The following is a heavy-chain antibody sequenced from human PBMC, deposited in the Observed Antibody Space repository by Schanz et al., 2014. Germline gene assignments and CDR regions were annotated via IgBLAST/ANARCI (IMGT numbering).Heavy chain of an antibody. J-gene: IGHJ6*02. D-gene: IGHD1-26*01. V-gene: IGHV3-33*06. Sequence: LVESGGGVVQPGRSLRLSCAASGFTFSSYGMHWVRQVPGKGLEWVAVVCYDGSKKYYADSVKGRFTTSRDNSKNTMYLQMNSLRAEDTAVYYCVKDLQRELLRDDHYYGMDVWGQGTEVIVSS. CDR3: VKDLQRELLRDDHYYGMDV. CDR1: GFTFSSYG. CDR2: VCYDGSKK.